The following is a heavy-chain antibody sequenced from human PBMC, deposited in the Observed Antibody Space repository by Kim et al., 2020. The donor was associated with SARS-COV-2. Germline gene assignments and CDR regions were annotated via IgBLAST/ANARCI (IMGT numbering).Heavy chain of an antibody. CDR1: GGSFSGYY. CDR3: ARGPGYSSSWYGPGGWFD. V-gene: IGHV4-34*01. CDR2: INHSGST. J-gene: IGHJ5*01. D-gene: IGHD6-13*01. Sequence: SETLSLTCAVYGGSFSGYYWSWIRQPPGKGLEWIGEINHSGSTNYNPSLKSRVTISVEKSKNQFPLKLSSVTAADTAVYYCARGPGYSSSWYGPGGWFD.